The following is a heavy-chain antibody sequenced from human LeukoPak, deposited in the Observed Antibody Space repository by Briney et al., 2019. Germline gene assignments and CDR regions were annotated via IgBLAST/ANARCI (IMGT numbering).Heavy chain of an antibody. CDR3: ARSQGLGDYYYYYGMDV. CDR1: GGSISSGGYS. J-gene: IGHJ6*02. V-gene: IGHV4-30-2*01. D-gene: IGHD3-22*01. Sequence: SQTLSLTCAVSGGSISSGGYSWSWIRQPPGKGLEWIGYIYHSGSTYYNPSLKSRVTISVDRSKNQFSLKLSSVTAADTAVYYCARSQGLGDYYYYYGMDVWGQGTTVTVS. CDR2: IYHSGST.